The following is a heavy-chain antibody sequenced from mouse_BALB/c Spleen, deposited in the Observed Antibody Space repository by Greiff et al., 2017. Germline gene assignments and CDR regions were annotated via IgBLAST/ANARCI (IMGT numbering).Heavy chain of an antibody. J-gene: IGHJ4*01. CDR1: GYAFSSSW. D-gene: IGHD1-1*01. CDR2: IYPGDGDT. Sequence: QVQLQQSGPELVKPGASVKISCKASGYAFSSSWMNWVKQRPGQGLEWIGRIYPGDGDTNYNGKFKGKATLTADKSSSTAYMQLSSLTSVDSAVYFCARRGYGSYYAMDYWGQGTSVTVSS. V-gene: IGHV1-82*01. CDR3: ARRGYGSYYAMDY.